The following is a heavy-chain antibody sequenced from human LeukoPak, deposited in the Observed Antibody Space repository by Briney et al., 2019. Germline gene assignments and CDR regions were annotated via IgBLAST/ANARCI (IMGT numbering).Heavy chain of an antibody. V-gene: IGHV4-59*12. CDR3: ARDLDYYDSSGRWGAFDI. Sequence: SETLSLTCTVSGGSISSYYWTWIRQPPGKGLEWIGYIYYSGSTNYNPSLKSRVTMSIDTSKNQFSLKLSSVTAADTAVYYCARDLDYYDSSGRWGAFDIWGQGTMVTVSS. J-gene: IGHJ3*02. D-gene: IGHD3-22*01. CDR2: IYYSGST. CDR1: GGSISSYY.